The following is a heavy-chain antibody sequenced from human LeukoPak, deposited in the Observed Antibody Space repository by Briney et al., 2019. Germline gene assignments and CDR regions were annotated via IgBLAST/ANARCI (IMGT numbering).Heavy chain of an antibody. CDR2: IITIFGTR. CDR3: ARGSHYYDSSDRQPALADAFDI. J-gene: IGHJ3*02. Sequence: SVKVSCKASGGTFSTYGMSWVRHAPGQGLEWMGRIITIFGTRKYAQKFQGRVTITTDASSSTAYMELSSLRSEDTAVYYCARGSHYYDSSDRQPALADAFDIWGQGTAVTVSS. CDR1: GGTFSTYG. D-gene: IGHD3-22*01. V-gene: IGHV1-69*05.